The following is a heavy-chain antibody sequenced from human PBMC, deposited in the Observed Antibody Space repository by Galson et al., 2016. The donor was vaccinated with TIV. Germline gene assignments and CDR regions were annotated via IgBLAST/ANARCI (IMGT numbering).Heavy chain of an antibody. J-gene: IGHJ2*01. D-gene: IGHD1-1*01. V-gene: IGHV3-23*01. CDR1: GFTFSNYA. Sequence: SLRLSCAVSGFTFSNYAVNWVRQAPGKGLEWVSTISGSGLSTYYADSVKGRFTISRDYSKNTLYLQMDSLRAEDTAIYYCAKDLVSIRPPAQGYFDLWGRGTLVTVSS. CDR2: ISGSGLST. CDR3: AKDLVSIRPPAQGYFDL.